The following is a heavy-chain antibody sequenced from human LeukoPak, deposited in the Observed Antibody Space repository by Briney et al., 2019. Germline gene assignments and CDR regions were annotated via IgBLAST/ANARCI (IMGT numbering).Heavy chain of an antibody. V-gene: IGHV3-23*01. CDR2: ISGSGDTT. D-gene: IGHD3-22*01. CDR3: AKGEVVSWFDP. J-gene: IGHJ5*02. Sequence: GGSLRLSCAASGFTFSNYAMSWVRQAPGKGLDWVSSISGSGDTTWHADSVKGRFTISRDNSKNTLYLQMNSLRAEDTAVYYCAKGEVVSWFDPWGQGTLVTVSS. CDR1: GFTFSNYA.